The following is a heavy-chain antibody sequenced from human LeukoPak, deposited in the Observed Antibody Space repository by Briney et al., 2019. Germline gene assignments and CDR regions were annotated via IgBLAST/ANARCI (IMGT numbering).Heavy chain of an antibody. CDR2: IYTSGST. Sequence: PSETLSLTCTVSGGSISSYYWSWIRQPAGKGLEWIGRIYTSGSTNYNPSLKSRVTMSVDTSKNQFSLRLSSVTAADTAVYYCASSWGRTVRGVIHTPYDYWGQGTLVTVSS. D-gene: IGHD3-10*01. CDR3: ASSWGRTVRGVIHTPYDY. V-gene: IGHV4-4*07. CDR1: GGSISSYY. J-gene: IGHJ4*02.